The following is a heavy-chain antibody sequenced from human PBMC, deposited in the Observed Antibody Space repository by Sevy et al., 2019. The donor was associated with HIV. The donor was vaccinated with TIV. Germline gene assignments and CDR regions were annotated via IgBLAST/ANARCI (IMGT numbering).Heavy chain of an antibody. V-gene: IGHV6-1*01. CDR1: GDSVSSNGVP. Sequence: SQTLSLTCAISGDSVSSNGVPWNWIRQSPSRGLEWLGRTFYRSKRYNDYAVSVRSRITINPDTSKNQFSLQLNSVTPEDTAIYFCARGANRAFDIWGQGTMVTVSS. CDR2: TFYRSKRYN. CDR3: ARGANRAFDI. J-gene: IGHJ3*02. D-gene: IGHD5-12*01.